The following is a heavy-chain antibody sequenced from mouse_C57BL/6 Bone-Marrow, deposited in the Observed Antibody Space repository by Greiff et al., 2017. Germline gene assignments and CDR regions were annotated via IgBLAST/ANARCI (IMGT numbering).Heavy chain of an antibody. V-gene: IGHV14-4*01. D-gene: IGHD1-1*01. J-gene: IGHJ1*03. Sequence: VQLQQSGAELVRPGASVKLSCTASGFNIKDDYMHWVKQRPEQGLEWIGWIDPENGGTEYASQFQGKANITPDTSSNTAYLQLSSRTSEDTAVYYCTTFYGRSYLRYFDVWGTGTTVTVSS. CDR1: GFNIKDDY. CDR3: TTFYGRSYLRYFDV. CDR2: IDPENGGT.